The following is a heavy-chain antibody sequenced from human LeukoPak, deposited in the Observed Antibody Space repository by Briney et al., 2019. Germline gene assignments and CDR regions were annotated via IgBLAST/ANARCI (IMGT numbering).Heavy chain of an antibody. CDR1: GGSISSSSDY. J-gene: IGHJ3*02. V-gene: IGHV4-31*03. D-gene: IGHD3-3*01. Sequence: SETLSLTCTVSGGSISSSSDYWGWIRQPPGKGLEWIGYIYYSGSTYYNPSLKSRVTISVDTSKNQFSLKLSSVTAADTAVYYCARTMRSGDDAFDIWGQGTMVTVSS. CDR3: ARTMRSGDDAFDI. CDR2: IYYSGST.